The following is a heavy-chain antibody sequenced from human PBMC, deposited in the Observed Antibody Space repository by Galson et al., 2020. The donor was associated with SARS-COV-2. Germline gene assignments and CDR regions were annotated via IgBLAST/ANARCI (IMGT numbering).Heavy chain of an antibody. Sequence: KIGESLKISCKGSGYSFTSYWIAWVRQMPGKGLEWMGIIYPGDSDTRYSPSFQGQVTISADKSISTAYLQWSSLKASDTAMYYCARLGHSGWYVGTNAPDFDYWGQGTLVTVSS. CDR1: GYSFTSYW. J-gene: IGHJ4*02. CDR2: IYPGDSDT. D-gene: IGHD6-19*01. V-gene: IGHV5-51*01. CDR3: ARLGHSGWYVGTNAPDFDY.